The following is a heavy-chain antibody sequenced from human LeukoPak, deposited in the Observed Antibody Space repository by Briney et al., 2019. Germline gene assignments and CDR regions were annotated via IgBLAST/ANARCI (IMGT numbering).Heavy chain of an antibody. D-gene: IGHD4-17*01. CDR1: GGSLSSGDYY. J-gene: IGHJ4*02. CDR3: DGYGDYFDY. Sequence: SQTLSLACTVSGGSLSSGDYYWGWIRQPPGKGLEWIGYIYYSGSTYYNPSLKSRVTISVDTSKNQFSLKLSCVTAADTAVYYCDGYGDYFDYWGQGTLVTVSS. V-gene: IGHV4-30-4*01. CDR2: IYYSGST.